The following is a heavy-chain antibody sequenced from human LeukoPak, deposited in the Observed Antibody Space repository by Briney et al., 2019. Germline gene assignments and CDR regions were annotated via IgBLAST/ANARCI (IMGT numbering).Heavy chain of an antibody. CDR2: IWYDGSNK. J-gene: IGHJ4*02. V-gene: IGHV3-33*01. D-gene: IGHD3-3*01. CDR1: GFTLSSYG. Sequence: PGRSLRLSCAASGFTLSSYGMHWVRQAPGRGLEWVAVIWYDGSNKYYADSVKGRFTISRDNSKNTLYLQMNSLRAEDTAVYYCARDRVANFFDYWGQGTLVTVSS. CDR3: ARDRVANFFDY.